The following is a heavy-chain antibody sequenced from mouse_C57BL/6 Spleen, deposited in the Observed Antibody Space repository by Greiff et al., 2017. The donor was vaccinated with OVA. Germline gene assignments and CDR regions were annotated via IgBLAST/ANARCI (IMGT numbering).Heavy chain of an antibody. CDR2: IYPGDGDT. CDR1: GYAFSSSW. Sequence: VQLQESGPELVKPGASVKISCKASGYAFSSSWMNWVKQRPGKGLEWIGRIYPGDGDTNYNGKFKGKATLTADKSSSTAYMQLSSLTSEDSAVYFCAREGGIYYGAFDYWGQGTTLTVSS. D-gene: IGHD2-1*01. CDR3: AREGGIYYGAFDY. J-gene: IGHJ2*01. V-gene: IGHV1-82*01.